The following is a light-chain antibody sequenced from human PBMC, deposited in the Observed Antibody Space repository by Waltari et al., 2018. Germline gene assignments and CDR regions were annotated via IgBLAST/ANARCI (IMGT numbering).Light chain of an antibody. CDR1: QSIGNF. V-gene: IGKV1-39*01. CDR2: GAS. Sequence: DIQMTQSPSSLSASVGDRVTITCRASQSIGNFLNWYQQKPRTATKVLVYGASSLQSGVPSRFSGSGYGTDFTLTISSLHPEDFATYYCQQSYSAPRTFGQGTKLEIK. CDR3: QQSYSAPRT. J-gene: IGKJ2*01.